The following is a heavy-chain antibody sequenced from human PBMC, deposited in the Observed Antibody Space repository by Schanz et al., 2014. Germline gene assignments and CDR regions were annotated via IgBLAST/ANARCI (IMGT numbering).Heavy chain of an antibody. D-gene: IGHD1-1*01. J-gene: IGHJ4*02. CDR2: INSVGSNT. CDR1: GFTFSSHW. V-gene: IGHV3-74*01. CDR3: ARDRRNADLDY. Sequence: VHLMESGGGVVQPGRSLRLSCAASGFTFSSHWMHWVRQDPGKGLVWVARINSVGSNTDYADSVTGRFTISRDNAKNTLYLQMNTLRAEDTAVYYCARDRRNADLDYWGQGTLVTVSS.